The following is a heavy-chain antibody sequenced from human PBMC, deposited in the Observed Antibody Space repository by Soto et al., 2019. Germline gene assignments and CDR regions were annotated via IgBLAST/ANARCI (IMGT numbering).Heavy chain of an antibody. D-gene: IGHD2-15*01. V-gene: IGHV1-2*02. CDR3: VRGLRWRDLDY. CDR1: GYTFIDYF. Sequence: EASVKVSCKASGYTFIDYFIHWVRQAPVQGLEWMGCINPSSDATDYSQKFRGRVTMARDTSIGTASMELSRLRSDDNAVYYCVRGLRWRDLDYWGQGTPVTLSS. CDR2: INPSSDAT. J-gene: IGHJ4*02.